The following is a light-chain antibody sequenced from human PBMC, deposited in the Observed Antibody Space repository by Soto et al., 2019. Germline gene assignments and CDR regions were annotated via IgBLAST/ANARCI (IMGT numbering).Light chain of an antibody. CDR1: ESISNY. V-gene: IGKV1-39*01. CDR3: QQSFRTPWT. J-gene: IGKJ1*01. Sequence: DIQMTQSPSSLSASVGDRVTITCRASESISNYLNWYQQKPGKASNLLIYAASTLQSGVPSRFTGSGSGTPFTLTISSLQPEDFATYFCQQSFRTPWTFGQGTKVEIK. CDR2: AAS.